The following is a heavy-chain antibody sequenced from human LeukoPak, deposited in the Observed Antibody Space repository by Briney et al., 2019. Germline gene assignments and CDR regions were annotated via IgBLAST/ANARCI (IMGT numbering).Heavy chain of an antibody. CDR3: ARDVKSSGWWTIHDY. V-gene: IGHV3-30*03. Sequence: PGGSLRLSCAASGFTFSSSGMHWVRQAPGKGLEWVAVISYDGSNKYYADSVKGRFTFSRDNSKNTLYLQMNSLRAEDTAVYYCARDVKSSGWWTIHDYWGQGTLVTVSS. CDR2: ISYDGSNK. J-gene: IGHJ4*02. CDR1: GFTFSSSG. D-gene: IGHD6-19*01.